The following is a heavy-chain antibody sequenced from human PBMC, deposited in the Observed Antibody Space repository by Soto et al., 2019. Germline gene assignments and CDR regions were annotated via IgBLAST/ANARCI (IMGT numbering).Heavy chain of an antibody. V-gene: IGHV3-23*01. D-gene: IGHD3-3*01. Sequence: GGSLRLSCAASGFTFSSYAMSWVRQAPGKGLEWVSAISGSGGSTYYADSVKGRFTISRDNSKNTLYLQMNSLRAEDTAVYYCAKVVRFLEWLQTTNYYFDYWGQGTLVTVSS. CDR3: AKVVRFLEWLQTTNYYFDY. CDR2: ISGSGGST. J-gene: IGHJ4*02. CDR1: GFTFSSYA.